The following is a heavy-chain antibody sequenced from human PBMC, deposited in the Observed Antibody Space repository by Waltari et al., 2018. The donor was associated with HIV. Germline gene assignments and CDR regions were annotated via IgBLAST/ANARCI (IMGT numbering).Heavy chain of an antibody. D-gene: IGHD1-26*01. CDR1: GFTFSSYS. Sequence: EVQLVESGGGLVQPGGSLRLSCAASGFTFSSYSMNWVRQAPGKGREVVSYISRRGRTIYYADSVRGRFTISRDNAKNSLYLQLNSLRAEDTAVYYCARDYSGTYADFDYWGQGTLVTVSS. CDR3: ARDYSGTYADFDY. CDR2: ISRRGRTI. V-gene: IGHV3-48*01. J-gene: IGHJ4*02.